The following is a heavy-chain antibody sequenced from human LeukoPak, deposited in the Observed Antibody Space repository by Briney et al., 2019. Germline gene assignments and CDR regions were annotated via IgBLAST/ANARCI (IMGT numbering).Heavy chain of an antibody. V-gene: IGHV1-24*01. D-gene: IGHD3-10*01. Sequence: ASVKVSCKVSGYTLTELSMHWVRQAPGKGLEWMGGFDPEDGETIYAQKFQGRVTMTEDTSTDTAYMELSSLRSGDTAVYYCTGRVRGVIITEAFDIWGQGTMVTVSS. CDR3: TGRVRGVIITEAFDI. J-gene: IGHJ3*02. CDR2: FDPEDGET. CDR1: GYTLTELS.